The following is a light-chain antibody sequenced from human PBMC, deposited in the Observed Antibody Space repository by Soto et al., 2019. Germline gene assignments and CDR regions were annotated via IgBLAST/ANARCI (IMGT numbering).Light chain of an antibody. Sequence: EIVLTQSPATLSLSPGERATLSCRASQSVRNFFAWYQQKPGQAPRLLIYDASSRATGIPARFSGSGSGTEFPLTISSLEPEDFAVYYCQQRSNWPVTFGQGTRVEI. CDR1: QSVRNF. V-gene: IGKV3-11*01. CDR2: DAS. CDR3: QQRSNWPVT. J-gene: IGKJ1*01.